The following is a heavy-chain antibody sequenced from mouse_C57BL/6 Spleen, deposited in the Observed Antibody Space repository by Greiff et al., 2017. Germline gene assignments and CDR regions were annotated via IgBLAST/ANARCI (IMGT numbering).Heavy chain of an antibody. CDR1: GFSLTSYG. CDR3: AKQRRTWYFDV. CDR2: IWGDGST. J-gene: IGHJ1*03. Sequence: VKLMESGPGLVAPSQRLSITCTVSGFSLTSYGVSWVRQPPGKGLEWLGVIWGDGSTNYHSALISRLSISKDNYKSQVFLKLNSLQTDDTATYYCAKQRRTWYFDVWGTGTTVTVSS. V-gene: IGHV2-3*01.